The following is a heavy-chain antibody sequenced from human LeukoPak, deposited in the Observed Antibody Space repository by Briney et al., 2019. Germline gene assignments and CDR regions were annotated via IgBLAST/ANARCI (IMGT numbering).Heavy chain of an antibody. V-gene: IGHV1-2*02. CDR2: INPNSGGT. J-gene: IGHJ6*03. CDR3: ARDSGYHFNYYYMDV. D-gene: IGHD5-12*01. Sequence: ASVKVSCKASGYTFTGYYMHWVRQAPGQGLEWMGWINPNSGGTNYAQKFQGRVTMTRDTSISTAYMELSRLRSDDTAVYYCARDSGYHFNYYYMDVWGKGTTVTVSS. CDR1: GYTFTGYY.